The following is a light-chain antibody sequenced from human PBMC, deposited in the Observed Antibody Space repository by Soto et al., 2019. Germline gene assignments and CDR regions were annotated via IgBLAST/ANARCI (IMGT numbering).Light chain of an antibody. J-gene: IGKJ1*01. CDR2: DAS. Sequence: EIVLTQSPGTLSFSPGERATLSCRASQSVSSYLAWYQQKPGQAPRLLIYDASNRATGIAARFSGSGSGTEFTLTISGLEPEDFAVYYCQQRSNWSWTFGQGTKVDIK. CDR3: QQRSNWSWT. V-gene: IGKV3-11*01. CDR1: QSVSSY.